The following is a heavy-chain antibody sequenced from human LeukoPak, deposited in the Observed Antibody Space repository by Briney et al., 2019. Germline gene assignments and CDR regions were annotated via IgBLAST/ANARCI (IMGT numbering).Heavy chain of an antibody. CDR3: TTHPSGNYFGSVFFDY. CDR2: IKPDGSDK. J-gene: IGHJ4*02. V-gene: IGHV3-7*03. D-gene: IGHD1-26*01. CDR1: GFTFSNSW. Sequence: AGGSLRLSCAASGFTFSNSWTGWVRQAPGKGLEWVANIKPDGSDKYYVDSVKGRFTISRDNAQNSLYLQMNSLKTEDTAVYYCTTHPSGNYFGSVFFDYWGPGTLVTVSS.